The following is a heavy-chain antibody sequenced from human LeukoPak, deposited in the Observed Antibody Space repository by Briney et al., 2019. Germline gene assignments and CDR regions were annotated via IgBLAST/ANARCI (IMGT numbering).Heavy chain of an antibody. D-gene: IGHD6-6*01. CDR2: IIPIFGTA. V-gene: IGHV1-69*06. CDR1: VCTFSCYA. Sequence: SVTVSRKSSVCTFSCYAISWVRQPPAQGLEWVGGIIPIFGTASYAQKLQGRVTITADKSTSIAYMEQRRMRCEDTAVYYCAREREYSSSSALDYWGQGTLVTVSS. CDR3: AREREYSSSSALDY. J-gene: IGHJ4*02.